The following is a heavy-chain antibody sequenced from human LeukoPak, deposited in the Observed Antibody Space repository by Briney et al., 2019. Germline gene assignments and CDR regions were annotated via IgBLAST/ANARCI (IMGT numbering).Heavy chain of an antibody. CDR1: GYTFTGYY. Sequence: ASVKVSCKASGYTFTGYYMHWVRQAPGQGLEWMGRINPNSGGTNYAQKFQGRVTMTRDTSISTAYMELSRLRSDDTAVYYCAREQNYYDSTMVDYWGQGTLVTVSS. V-gene: IGHV1-2*06. CDR2: INPNSGGT. CDR3: AREQNYYDSTMVDY. D-gene: IGHD3-22*01. J-gene: IGHJ4*02.